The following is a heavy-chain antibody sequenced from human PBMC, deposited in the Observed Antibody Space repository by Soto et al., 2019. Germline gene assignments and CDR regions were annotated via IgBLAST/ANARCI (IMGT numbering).Heavy chain of an antibody. D-gene: IGHD2-2*01. CDR3: AIVHTYQLLANWFDL. CDR1: GFTFSDYY. CDR2: ISSSGSTI. Sequence: PGGSLRLSCAASGFTFSDYYMSWIRQAPGKGLEWVSYISSSGSTIYYADSVKGRFTISRDNAKNSLYLQMNSLRAEDTAVYYYAIVHTYQLLANWFDLCGQGTLVTVSS. V-gene: IGHV3-11*01. J-gene: IGHJ5*02.